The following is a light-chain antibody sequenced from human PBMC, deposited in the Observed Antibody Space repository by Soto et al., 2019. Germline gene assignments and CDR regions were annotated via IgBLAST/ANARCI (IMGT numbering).Light chain of an antibody. CDR2: DVT. J-gene: IGLJ7*01. CDR3: SPYSSIGTAYV. V-gene: IGLV2-14*01. Sequence: QSVLTQPASVSGSPGQWITISCTGTNSDIGGYNYVSWYQQYPGKAPKLMIYDVTSRPSGVSTRFSGSKSGNTASLTISGLQAEDEADYYCSPYSSIGTAYVFGGGTQLTVL. CDR1: NSDIGGYNY.